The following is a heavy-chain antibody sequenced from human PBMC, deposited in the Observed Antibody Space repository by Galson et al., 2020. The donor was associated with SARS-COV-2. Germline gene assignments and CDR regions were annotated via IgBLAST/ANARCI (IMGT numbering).Heavy chain of an antibody. J-gene: IGHJ3*02. CDR1: GFTFDDYG. Sequence: GESLKISCAASGFTFDDYGMSWVRQAPGKGLEWVSGINWNGGSTGYADSVKGRFTISRDNAKNSLYLQMNSLRAEDTALYHCARESMIENEAFDIWGQGTMVTVSS. CDR2: INWNGGST. V-gene: IGHV3-20*01. CDR3: ARESMIENEAFDI. D-gene: IGHD3-22*01.